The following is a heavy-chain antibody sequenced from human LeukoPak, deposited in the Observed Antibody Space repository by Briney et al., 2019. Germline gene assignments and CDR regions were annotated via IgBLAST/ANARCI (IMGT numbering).Heavy chain of an antibody. CDR2: IYYSGST. CDR1: GASISSGGYY. Sequence: PSQTLSLTCTVSGASISSGGYYWSWIRQHPGKGPEWIGYIYYSGSTYYNPSLKSRVTISVDTSKNQFSLKLSSVTAADTAVYYCARVRGFLEWFPDYWGQGTLVTVSS. J-gene: IGHJ4*02. D-gene: IGHD3-3*01. CDR3: ARVRGFLEWFPDY. V-gene: IGHV4-31*03.